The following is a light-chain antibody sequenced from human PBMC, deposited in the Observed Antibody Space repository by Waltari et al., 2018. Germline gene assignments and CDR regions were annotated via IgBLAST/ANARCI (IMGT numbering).Light chain of an antibody. CDR3: QSYDSSLSGSV. Sequence: QSVLTQPPSVSEAPGQRVTIPCTGSSPNIGAGYDVHWYQQPPGTAPKLLIYGNSNRPSGVPDRFSGSKSGTSASLAITGLQAEDEADYYCQSYDSSLSGSVFGGGTKLTVL. CDR2: GNS. J-gene: IGLJ3*02. V-gene: IGLV1-40*01. CDR1: SPNIGAGYD.